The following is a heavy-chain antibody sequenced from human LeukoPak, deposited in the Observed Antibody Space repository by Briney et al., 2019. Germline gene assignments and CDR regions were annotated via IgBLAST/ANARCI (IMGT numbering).Heavy chain of an antibody. D-gene: IGHD3-22*01. Sequence: SETLSLTCTVSGYSISSGYYWGWIRQPPGKGLEWIGYIYYSGSTNYNPSLKSRVTISVDTSKNQFSLKLSSVTAADTAVYYCARERAGDSSGYNPDAFDIWGQGTMVTVSS. CDR3: ARERAGDSSGYNPDAFDI. CDR1: GYSISSGYY. J-gene: IGHJ3*02. CDR2: IYYSGST. V-gene: IGHV4-61*01.